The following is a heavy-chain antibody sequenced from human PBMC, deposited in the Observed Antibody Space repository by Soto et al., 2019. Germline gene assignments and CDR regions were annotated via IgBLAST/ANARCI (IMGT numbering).Heavy chain of an antibody. D-gene: IGHD5-12*01. CDR1: GFSITDNY. CDR2: IYSADKP. J-gene: IGHJ4*02. CDR3: ARATYKDNYDFDS. Sequence: EVHLLETGGGLIQPGGSLRLSCATSGFSITDNYMAWVRQAPGKGLEWVSVIYSADKPYYTDYVKGRFTISRDSSKNTLFLQMNILRPEDTAVYYCARATYKDNYDFDSWGQGSLVTVSS. V-gene: IGHV3-53*02.